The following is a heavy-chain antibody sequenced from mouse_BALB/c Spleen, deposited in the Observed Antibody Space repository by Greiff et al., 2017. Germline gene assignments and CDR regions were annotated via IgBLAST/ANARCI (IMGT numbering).Heavy chain of an antibody. CDR3: ARGYGDLDY. D-gene: IGHD2-13*01. CDR2: ISSGGST. Sequence: EVKLMESGGGLVKPGGSLTLSCAASGFTFSSYAMSWVRQTPEKRLEWVASISSGGSTYYPDSVKGRFTISRDNARNILYLQMSSLRSEDTAMYYCARGYGDLDYWGQGTTLTVSS. J-gene: IGHJ2*01. V-gene: IGHV5-6-5*01. CDR1: GFTFSSYA.